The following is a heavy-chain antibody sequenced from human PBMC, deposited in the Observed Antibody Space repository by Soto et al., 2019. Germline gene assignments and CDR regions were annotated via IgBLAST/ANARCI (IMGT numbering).Heavy chain of an antibody. CDR1: GYTFTSYG. CDR3: ARDQSITIFGVVIMTAGP. CDR2: ISAYNGNT. V-gene: IGHV1-18*01. J-gene: IGHJ5*02. D-gene: IGHD3-3*01. Sequence: ASVKVSCKASGYTFTSYGISWVRQAPGQGLEWMGWISAYNGNTNYAQKLQGRVTMTTDTSTSTAYMELRSLRPDDTAVYYCARDQSITIFGVVIMTAGPWGQGTLVTVSS.